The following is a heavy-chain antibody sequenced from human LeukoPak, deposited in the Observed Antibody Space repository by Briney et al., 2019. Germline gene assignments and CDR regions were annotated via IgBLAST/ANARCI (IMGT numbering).Heavy chain of an antibody. CDR3: ARTRSWLPFEY. CDR1: GGSISSFY. J-gene: IGHJ4*02. D-gene: IGHD5-12*01. Sequence: SETLSLTCTVSGGSISSFYWSWVRQPAGKGLEWIGRINTSGNTNYNPSLKSRVTMSIDTSKNQFSLKLSSMTAADTAVYYCARTRSWLPFEYWGQGTLVTVSS. CDR2: INTSGNT. V-gene: IGHV4-4*07.